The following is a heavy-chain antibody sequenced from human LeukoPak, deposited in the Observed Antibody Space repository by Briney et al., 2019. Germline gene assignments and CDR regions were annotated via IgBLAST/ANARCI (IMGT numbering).Heavy chain of an antibody. V-gene: IGHV3-53*01. CDR3: ARENYDSSGEHGLQH. CDR2: MYSGGTT. CDR1: GFTVSSNY. J-gene: IGHJ1*01. Sequence: GGSLRLSCAASGFTVSSNYMSWVRQAPGKGLEWVSVMYSGGTTYYADSVKGRFTISRDNSKNMLHLQMNSLRGEDTAVYYCARENYDSSGEHGLQHWGQGTLVTVSS. D-gene: IGHD3-22*01.